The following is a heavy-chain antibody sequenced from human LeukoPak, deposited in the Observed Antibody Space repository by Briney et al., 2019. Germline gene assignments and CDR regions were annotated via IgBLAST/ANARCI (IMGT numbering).Heavy chain of an antibody. CDR3: AYLGLSSDWNDVPGPQIDY. Sequence: GRSLRLSCAASGFTFSNYGLNWVRQAPGKGLEWVSTISGSGTITYYADSVRGRFTISRDYSTNTLYLQMSSLRAEDTAIYYCAYLGLSSDWNDVPGPQIDYWGQGTPVTVSS. CDR1: GFTFSNYG. J-gene: IGHJ4*02. V-gene: IGHV3-23*01. D-gene: IGHD1-1*01. CDR2: ISGSGTIT.